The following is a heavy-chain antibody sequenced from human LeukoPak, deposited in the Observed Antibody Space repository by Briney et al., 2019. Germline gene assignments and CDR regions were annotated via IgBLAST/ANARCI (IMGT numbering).Heavy chain of an antibody. V-gene: IGHV5-51*01. CDR2: IHPGDYDT. D-gene: IGHD3-10*01. J-gene: IGHJ6*02. CDR3: ARAGTGYYVMDV. Sequence: GESLKISCKGSGCRFSSYWIGWVRQMPGKGLEWMGIIHPGDYDTRYSPSFQGQVTISVDKSISTAYLQWSSLKASDTAIFYCARAGTGYYVMDVWGQGTTVTVSS. CDR1: GCRFSSYW.